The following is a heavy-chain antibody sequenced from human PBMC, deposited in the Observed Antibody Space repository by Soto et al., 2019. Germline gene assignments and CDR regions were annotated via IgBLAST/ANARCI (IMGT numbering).Heavy chain of an antibody. D-gene: IGHD6-19*01. J-gene: IGHJ4*02. Sequence: GGSLRLSCAASGFTFSSYEMNWVRQAPGKGLEWVSHITSSGSIVYYADSVKGRFTISRDNAKNSLYLQMNSLGAEDTAIYYCARAQWLVGVLTRGTFDCWGQGTLVTVSS. CDR2: ITSSGSIV. CDR1: GFTFSSYE. V-gene: IGHV3-48*03. CDR3: ARAQWLVGVLTRGTFDC.